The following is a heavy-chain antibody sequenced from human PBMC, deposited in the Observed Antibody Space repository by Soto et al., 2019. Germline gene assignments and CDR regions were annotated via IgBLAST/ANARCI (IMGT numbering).Heavy chain of an antibody. Sequence: GGSLRLSXAASGFTFSSYAMSWVRQAPGKGLEWVSAISGSGGSTYYADSVKGRFTISRDNSKNTLYLQMNSLRAEDTAVYYCPEASGSSSFYYYYGMDVWGQGTTVTVSS. CDR3: PEASGSSSFYYYYGMDV. CDR1: GFTFSSYA. CDR2: ISGSGGST. D-gene: IGHD6-6*01. J-gene: IGHJ6*02. V-gene: IGHV3-23*01.